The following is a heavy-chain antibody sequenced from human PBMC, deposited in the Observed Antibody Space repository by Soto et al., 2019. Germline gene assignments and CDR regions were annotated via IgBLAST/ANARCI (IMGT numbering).Heavy chain of an antibody. J-gene: IGHJ4*02. Sequence: QVQLMQSGAEVKKPGASVKVSCKASGYTFTSYDINWVRQATGQGLEWMGWMNPNSGNTGYAQKFQGRVTMTRNTSISTAYMELSSLRSEDTAVYYCARGVSGSSWYEILFDYWGQGTLVTVSS. V-gene: IGHV1-8*01. CDR1: GYTFTSYD. D-gene: IGHD6-13*01. CDR3: ARGVSGSSWYEILFDY. CDR2: MNPNSGNT.